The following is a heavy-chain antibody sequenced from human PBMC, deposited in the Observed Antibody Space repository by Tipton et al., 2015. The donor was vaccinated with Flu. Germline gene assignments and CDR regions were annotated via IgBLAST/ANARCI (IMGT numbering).Heavy chain of an antibody. J-gene: IGHJ6*02. D-gene: IGHD1-1*01. CDR3: ARDLWNDRRAYYYYGVDV. V-gene: IGHV4-39*07. Sequence: TLSLTCTVSGGSISTTIYYWGWVRQPPGKGLEWIGSIYYSGTTCYNPSLKSRVTISIDASKNQFSLDLTSLTAADTAVYYCARDLWNDRRAYYYYGVDVWGQGTTVTVPS. CDR2: IYYSGTT. CDR1: GGSISTTIYY.